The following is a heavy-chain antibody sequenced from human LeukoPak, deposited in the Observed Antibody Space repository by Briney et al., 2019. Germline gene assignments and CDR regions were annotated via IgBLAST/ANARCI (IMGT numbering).Heavy chain of an antibody. D-gene: IGHD3-22*01. CDR3: AKVGHYDSSGYYYYYFDY. V-gene: IGHV3-23*01. J-gene: IGHJ4*02. CDR2: ISGSGGST. Sequence: GGSLRLSCAASGFTFSSYAMSWVRQAPGEGLEWVSAISGSGGSTYYADSVKGRFTISRGNSKNTLYLQMNSLRAEDTAVYYCAKVGHYDSSGYYYYYFDYWGQGALVTVSS. CDR1: GFTFSSYA.